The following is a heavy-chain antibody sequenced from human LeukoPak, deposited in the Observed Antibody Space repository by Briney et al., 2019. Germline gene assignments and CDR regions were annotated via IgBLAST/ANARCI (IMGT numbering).Heavy chain of an antibody. J-gene: IGHJ4*02. CDR1: GYTFTSYD. CDR3: ARVKMVRGVITLDY. D-gene: IGHD3-10*01. Sequence: ASVTVPCKVSGYTFTSYDLNWVRQATGQGLEWMGWMNPNSGNTGYAQKFQGRVTMTRNTSISTAYMELSSLRSEDTAVYYCARVKMVRGVITLDYWGQGTLVTVSS. CDR2: MNPNSGNT. V-gene: IGHV1-8*01.